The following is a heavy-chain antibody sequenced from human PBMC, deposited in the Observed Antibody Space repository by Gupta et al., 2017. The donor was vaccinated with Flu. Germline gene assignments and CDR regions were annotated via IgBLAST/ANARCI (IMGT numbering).Heavy chain of an antibody. V-gene: IGHV3-7*01. Sequence: MNWVRQIPGKGLEWVANMNPDGSGSSYVDSVKGRFAIYRDNTKNLFFLQMNSLRADDTALYYCAAWGGNSNFWGQGTLVTVAS. CDR2: MNPDGSGS. CDR3: AAWGGNSNF. J-gene: IGHJ4*02. D-gene: IGHD1-26*01.